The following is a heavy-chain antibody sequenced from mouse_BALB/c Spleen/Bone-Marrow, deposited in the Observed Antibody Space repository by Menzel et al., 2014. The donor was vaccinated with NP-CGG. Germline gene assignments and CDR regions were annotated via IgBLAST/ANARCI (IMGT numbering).Heavy chain of an antibody. V-gene: IGHV14-3*02. CDR1: GFNIKDTY. Sequence: VQLQQSGAELVKPGASVKLSCTASGFNIKDTYMHWVKQRPEQGLEWIGKIDPANGNTKYDPKFQGKAAITADTSSNTVYLQLSSLTSEDTAVYYCARRYGYERGFDYWGQGTTLTVSS. D-gene: IGHD1-2*01. J-gene: IGHJ2*01. CDR2: IDPANGNT. CDR3: ARRYGYERGFDY.